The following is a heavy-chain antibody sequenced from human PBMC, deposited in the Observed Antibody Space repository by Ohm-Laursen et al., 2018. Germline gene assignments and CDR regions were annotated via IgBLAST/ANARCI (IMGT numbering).Heavy chain of an antibody. J-gene: IGHJ6*02. CDR1: GFTFTSYS. CDR2: IYSGGST. D-gene: IGHD3-16*01. Sequence: GSLRLSCSASGFTFTSYSMSWVRQAPGKGLEWVSVIYSGGSTYYADSVKGRFTISRDNSKNTLYLQMNSLRAEDTAVYYCARVTWGYYYYYGMDVWGQGTTVTVSS. V-gene: IGHV3-66*01. CDR3: ARVTWGYYYYYGMDV.